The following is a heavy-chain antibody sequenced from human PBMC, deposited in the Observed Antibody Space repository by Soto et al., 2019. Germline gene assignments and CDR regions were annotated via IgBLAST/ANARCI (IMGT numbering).Heavy chain of an antibody. CDR1: GGSFSSGGYY. V-gene: IGHV4-31*02. CDR2: IYYSGST. D-gene: IGHD3-16*01. Sequence: QVRLQESGPGLVKPSQTLSLTCTVSGGSFSSGGYYWSWIRQHPGKGLEWIGDIYYSGSTYYNPSLKSPITLAVDTSKNQFSLHLTSVTAADTAVYFCARAPTGGRWHLPFDYWGQGTLVAVSS. CDR3: ARAPTGGRWHLPFDY. J-gene: IGHJ4*02.